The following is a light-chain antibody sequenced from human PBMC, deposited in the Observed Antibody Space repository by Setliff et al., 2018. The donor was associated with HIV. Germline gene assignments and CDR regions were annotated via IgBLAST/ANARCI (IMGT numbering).Light chain of an antibody. CDR2: NVN. CDR1: SSDIGGYNY. Sequence: QSALTQPASVSGSPGQTITISCTGTSSDIGGYNYVSWYQQHPGEAPRLIIYNVNNRPSGVSSRFSGSKSGNAASLTISGLQPDDEADYYCSSYAGSRTFDVFGTGTKGTVL. CDR3: SSYAGSRTFDV. V-gene: IGLV2-14*03. J-gene: IGLJ1*01.